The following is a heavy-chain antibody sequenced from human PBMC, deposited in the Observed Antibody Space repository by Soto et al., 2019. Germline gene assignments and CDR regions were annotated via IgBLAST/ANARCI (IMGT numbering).Heavy chain of an antibody. CDR2: IYYSGST. Sequence: PSETLSLTCTVSGGSISISSYYWCWIRHPPGKGLEWIGSIYYSGSTYYNPSLKSRVTISVDTSKNQFSLKLSSVTAADTAVYYCARQGLLRYFDWLPRDYYYYGMDVWGQGTTVTVSS. V-gene: IGHV4-39*01. J-gene: IGHJ6*02. D-gene: IGHD3-9*01. CDR3: ARQGLLRYFDWLPRDYYYYGMDV. CDR1: GGSISISSYY.